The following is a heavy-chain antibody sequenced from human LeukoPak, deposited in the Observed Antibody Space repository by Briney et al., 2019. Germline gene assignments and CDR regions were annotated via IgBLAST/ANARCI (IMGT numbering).Heavy chain of an antibody. Sequence: RWASVKVSCKASGYTFTGYYMHWVRQAPGQGLEWMGRINPNSGGTSYAQKFQGRVTMTRDTSISTAYMELSRLRSDDTAVYYCARELDPHYFDYWGQGTLVTVSS. J-gene: IGHJ4*02. CDR3: ARELDPHYFDY. CDR1: GYTFTGYY. CDR2: INPNSGGT. D-gene: IGHD6-6*01. V-gene: IGHV1-2*06.